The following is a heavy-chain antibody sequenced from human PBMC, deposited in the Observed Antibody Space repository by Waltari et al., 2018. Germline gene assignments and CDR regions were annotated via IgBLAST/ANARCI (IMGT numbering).Heavy chain of an antibody. D-gene: IGHD6-19*01. CDR1: GGSVSSSSQD. Sequence: QLQLQESGPGLVKPSETLSLTCTVSGGSVSSSSQDWGWIRQPPGKGLQWIGTSYYGGSTYYNPSLKSRVTISIDTSKNQISLKLSSVTAADTAVYYCARDLYGSGGDYFDPWGQGTLVTVSS. V-gene: IGHV4-39*02. CDR2: SYYGGST. CDR3: ARDLYGSGGDYFDP. J-gene: IGHJ4*02.